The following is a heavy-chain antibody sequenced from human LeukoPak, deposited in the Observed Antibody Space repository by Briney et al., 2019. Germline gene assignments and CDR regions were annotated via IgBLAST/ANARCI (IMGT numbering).Heavy chain of an antibody. J-gene: IGHJ4*02. Sequence: ASVKVSCKASGYTFTGYYMHWVRQAPGQGLEWMGWINPNSGGTNYAQKFQGRVTITRDTSFSTAYMELSRLRSDDTAVYYCAREGERVVTDYWGQGTLVAVSS. V-gene: IGHV1-2*02. CDR3: AREGERVVTDY. D-gene: IGHD3-16*01. CDR1: GYTFTGYY. CDR2: INPNSGGT.